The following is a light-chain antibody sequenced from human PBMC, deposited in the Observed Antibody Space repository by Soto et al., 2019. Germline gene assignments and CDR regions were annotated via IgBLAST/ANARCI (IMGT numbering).Light chain of an antibody. J-gene: IGKJ1*01. CDR1: QSIRNY. CDR2: AAS. V-gene: IGKV1-39*01. CDR3: QQTDSTPQT. Sequence: DIQMTQSPSSLSASVGDRVTISCRASQSIRNYVSWYQQKPGTAPKLLIRAASTLQSGVLSRFSGSGSGTDFTLTISSLQIEDFATYFCQQTDSTPQTFGHGTNVEI.